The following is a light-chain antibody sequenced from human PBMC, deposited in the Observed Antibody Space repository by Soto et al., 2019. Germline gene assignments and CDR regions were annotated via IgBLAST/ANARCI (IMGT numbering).Light chain of an antibody. CDR1: QTTNTW. J-gene: IGKJ2*01. CDR3: QQYISYPYT. Sequence: DIQMTQFPSILSASVGDRVTITCRASQTTNTWLAWYQQKPGTAPKLLIYDASSLEGGVPSRFSASGSGTEFTLTISSLQPDDLATYYCQQYISYPYTFGQGTKVDIK. V-gene: IGKV1-5*01. CDR2: DAS.